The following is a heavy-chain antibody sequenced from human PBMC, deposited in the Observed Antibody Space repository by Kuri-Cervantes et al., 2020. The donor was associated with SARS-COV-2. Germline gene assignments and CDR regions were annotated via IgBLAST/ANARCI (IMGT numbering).Heavy chain of an antibody. Sequence: GGSLRLSCAASGFTFSSYAMHWVRQAPGKGLEWVAVISYDGSNKYYADSVKGRFTISRDNSKNTLYLQMNSLRAEDTAVYYCARPGAGYRRNPPDVWGKGTTVTVSS. D-gene: IGHD6-13*01. V-gene: IGHV3-30-3*01. J-gene: IGHJ6*04. CDR3: ARPGAGYRRNPPDV. CDR1: GFTFSSYA. CDR2: ISYDGSNK.